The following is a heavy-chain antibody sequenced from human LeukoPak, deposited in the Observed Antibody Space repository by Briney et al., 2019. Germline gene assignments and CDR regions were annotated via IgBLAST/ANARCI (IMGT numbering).Heavy chain of an antibody. CDR2: IYYSGST. Sequence: SETLSLTCTVSGGSISSYYWSWIRQPPGKGLEWIGYIYYSGSTNYNPSLKSRVTISVDTSKNQFSLKLSSVTAADTAVYYCARAYYYGSGSYYPSGGYYGMDVWGQGTTVTVSS. CDR3: ARAYYYGSGSYYPSGGYYGMDV. J-gene: IGHJ6*02. CDR1: GGSISSYY. V-gene: IGHV4-59*08. D-gene: IGHD3-10*01.